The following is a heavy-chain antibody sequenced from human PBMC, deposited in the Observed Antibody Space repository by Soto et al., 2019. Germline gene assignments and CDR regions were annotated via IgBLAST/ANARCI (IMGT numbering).Heavy chain of an antibody. D-gene: IGHD5-12*01. CDR2: ISGSGGSA. J-gene: IGHJ6*02. V-gene: IGHV3-23*01. CDR1: GFTFRSAV. CDR3: AKDLSLRDGFYYYYGMDV. Sequence: LRLSCAASGFTFRSAVMGWVRQAPGKGLEWVSTISGSGGSAYYADSVKGRFTISRDNSKNTLYLQMTSLRGEDTAVYYCAKDLSLRDGFYYYYGMDVWGQGTMVTVSS.